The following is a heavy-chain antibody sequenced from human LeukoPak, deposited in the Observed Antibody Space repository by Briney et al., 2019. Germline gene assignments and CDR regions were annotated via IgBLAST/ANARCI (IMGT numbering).Heavy chain of an antibody. CDR2: IYTSGST. D-gene: IGHD2-15*01. V-gene: IGHV4-61*02. CDR1: GGSISSGGYF. CDR3: ARVGGGPDY. J-gene: IGHJ4*02. Sequence: SETLSLTCTVSGGSISSGGYFWSWIRQPAGKGLEWIGRIYTSGSTNYNPSLKSRVTISVDTSKNHFSLKLTSVTAADTAVYYCARVGGGPDYWGQGTLVTVSS.